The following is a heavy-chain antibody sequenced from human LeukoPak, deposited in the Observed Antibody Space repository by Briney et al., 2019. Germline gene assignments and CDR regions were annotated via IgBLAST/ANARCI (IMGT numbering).Heavy chain of an antibody. CDR2: ISTDGSQK. J-gene: IGHJ4*02. CDR1: GFTFSGSG. V-gene: IGHV3-30*18. Sequence: GGSLRLSCAASGFTFSGSGMHWVRQAPGKGLEGVADISTDGSQKVYADSVKGRFTVSTDNPKKTLYLQTSSLRAETTAGYYFAKIVVAGTHYFECCGEGALVTAS. D-gene: IGHD6-19*01. CDR3: AKIVVAGTHYFEC.